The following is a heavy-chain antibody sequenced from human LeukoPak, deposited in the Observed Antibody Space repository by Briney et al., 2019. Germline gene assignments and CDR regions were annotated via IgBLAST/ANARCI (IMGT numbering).Heavy chain of an antibody. D-gene: IGHD6-19*01. Sequence: SETLSLTCTVSGGSISSYYWSWIRQPPGKGLEWIGYIYYSGSTNYNPSLKSRVTISVDTSKNQFSLKLSSVTAADTAVYYCARGGPAGTHVDYYYGMDVWGQGTTVTVSS. J-gene: IGHJ6*02. CDR2: IYYSGST. V-gene: IGHV4-59*08. CDR3: ARGGPAGTHVDYYYGMDV. CDR1: GGSISSYY.